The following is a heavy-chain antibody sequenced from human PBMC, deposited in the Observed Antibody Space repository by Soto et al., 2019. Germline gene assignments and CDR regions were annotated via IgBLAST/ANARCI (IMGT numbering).Heavy chain of an antibody. Sequence: QVQLVQSGAEVKKPGSSVKVSSKASGGTFSSYTISWVRQAPGKGLEWMGRIIPILGIANYAQKFQGRVTITADKSTSTAYMELSSLRSEDTAVYYCALGYCSGGSCYSLYYFDYWGQGTLVTVSS. D-gene: IGHD2-15*01. CDR2: IIPILGIA. CDR1: GGTFSSYT. CDR3: ALGYCSGGSCYSLYYFDY. V-gene: IGHV1-69*02. J-gene: IGHJ4*02.